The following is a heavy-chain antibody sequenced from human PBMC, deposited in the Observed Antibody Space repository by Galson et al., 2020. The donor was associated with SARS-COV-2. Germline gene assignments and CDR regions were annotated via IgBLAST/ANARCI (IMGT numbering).Heavy chain of an antibody. J-gene: IGHJ3*01. CDR2: ISSSGDTI. V-gene: IGHV3-11*04. CDR1: DFPFSNYY. Sequence: NSGGSLRLSWAASDFPFSNYYMSWIRQAPGKGLEWVSYISSSGDTIYYADSVKGRFTMSRDNAKNSLYLQMNSLRAEDAAGYYCAGEVRRSNIDAFDFWGQGAMVTVSS. CDR3: AGEVRRSNIDAFDF.